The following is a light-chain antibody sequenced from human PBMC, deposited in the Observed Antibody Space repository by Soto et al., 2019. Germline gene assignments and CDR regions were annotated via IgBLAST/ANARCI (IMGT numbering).Light chain of an antibody. Sequence: EVVWTQSQGTLSLSPGERAALSCRASQSVSSSYLAWYQQKPGQAPRLLIYGASSRATGIPDRFSGSGSGTDFTLTISRLEPEDFAVYYCQQYGSSPRTFGQGTKV. CDR2: GAS. J-gene: IGKJ1*01. CDR1: QSVSSSY. CDR3: QQYGSSPRT. V-gene: IGKV3-20*01.